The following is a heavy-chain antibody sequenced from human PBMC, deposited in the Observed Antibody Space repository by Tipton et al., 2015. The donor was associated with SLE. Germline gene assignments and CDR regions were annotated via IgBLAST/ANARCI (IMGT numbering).Heavy chain of an antibody. V-gene: IGHV4-59*11. CDR3: ARDSATLRWYL. CDR1: GGSIGSHY. CDR2: IFYSGNT. Sequence: TLSLICTVSGGSIGSHYWSWIRQPPGKPLEWIGYIFYSGNTNLNPSLKSRVTMSVDASKNRFSLQLTSVTASDTAVYYCARDSATLRWYLWGQGTLVTVSS. J-gene: IGHJ4*02. D-gene: IGHD4-23*01.